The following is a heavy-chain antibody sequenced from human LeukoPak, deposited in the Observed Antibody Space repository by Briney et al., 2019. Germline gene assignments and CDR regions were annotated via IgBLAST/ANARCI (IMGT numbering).Heavy chain of an antibody. J-gene: IGHJ4*02. CDR1: GFTFSDHY. D-gene: IGHD3-10*01. V-gene: IGHV3-72*01. CDR3: ARGSGSNRPYFDY. Sequence: GGSLRLSCVASGFTFSDHYMDWVRQAPGKGLEWVGRIRNKANSYTTYFAASVKGRSTISRDDSKSSLFLQMNSLKIEDTAVYYCARGSGSNRPYFDYWGQGTLATVSS. CDR2: IRNKANSYTT.